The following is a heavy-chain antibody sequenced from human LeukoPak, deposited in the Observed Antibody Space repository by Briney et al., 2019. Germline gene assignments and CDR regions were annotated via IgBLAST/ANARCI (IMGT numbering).Heavy chain of an antibody. V-gene: IGHV3-7*03. CDR2: MKQDGIEK. D-gene: IGHD2-15*01. CDR3: AKDPSSGGSVYYFDY. CDR1: GFTFSSYW. Sequence: GGSLRLSCAASGFTFSSYWMSWVRQPPGKGLEWVANMKQDGIEKYYADSVKGRFTISRDNAKNSLYLQMNSLRAEDTALYYCAKDPSSGGSVYYFDYWGQGTLVTVSS. J-gene: IGHJ4*02.